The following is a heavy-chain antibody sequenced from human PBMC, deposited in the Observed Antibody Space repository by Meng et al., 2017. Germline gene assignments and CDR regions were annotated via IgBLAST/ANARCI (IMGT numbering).Heavy chain of an antibody. CDR3: ARVGTTDAF. J-gene: IGHJ4*02. D-gene: IGHD2-2*01. V-gene: IGHV1-69*06. Sequence: QQQLVQSGAEVNKPGYSLKVSCTASGVTFCSYAISWVRQAPGQGLGWMRGIIPIFGTANYAQKFQGRVTITADNSTSTAYMELSSLRSEDTAVYYCARVGTTDAFWGQGTLVTVSS. CDR2: IIPIFGTA. CDR1: GVTFCSYA.